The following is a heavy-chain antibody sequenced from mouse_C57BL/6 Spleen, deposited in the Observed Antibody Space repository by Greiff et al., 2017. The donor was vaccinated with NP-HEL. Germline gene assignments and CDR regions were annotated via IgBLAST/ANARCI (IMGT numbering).Heavy chain of an antibody. CDR1: GFSLTSYG. CDR2: IWGVGST. CDR3: ASLNWDGFAY. V-gene: IGHV2-6*01. Sequence: VQLQESGPGLVAPSQSLSITCTVSGFSLTSYGVDWVRQSPGKGLEWLGVIWGVGSTNYNSALKSRLSISKDNSKSQVFLKMNSLQTEDTAMYYCASLNWDGFAYWGQGTLVTVSA. D-gene: IGHD4-1*02. J-gene: IGHJ3*01.